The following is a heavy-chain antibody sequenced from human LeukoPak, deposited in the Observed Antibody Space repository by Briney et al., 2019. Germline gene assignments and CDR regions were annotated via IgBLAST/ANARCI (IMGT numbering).Heavy chain of an antibody. CDR3: AELGITMIGGV. Sequence: GGSLRLSCAASGFTFDSFSINWVRQAPGKGLEWVASISSSTTYIYYAGSVKGRFTISRDNAKNSLYLQMNSLRAEDTAVYYCAELGITMIGGVWGKGTTVTISS. CDR1: GFTFDSFS. CDR2: ISSSTTYI. J-gene: IGHJ6*04. V-gene: IGHV3-21*01. D-gene: IGHD3-10*02.